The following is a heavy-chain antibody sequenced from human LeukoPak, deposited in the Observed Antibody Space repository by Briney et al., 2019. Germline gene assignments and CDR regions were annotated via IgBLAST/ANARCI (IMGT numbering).Heavy chain of an antibody. J-gene: IGHJ4*02. Sequence: SETLSLTCTVSGGSISTYYWSWIRQPPGKGLEWLGNVYYSGSTNYNPSLKSRVTISVDTSNNQFSLTLSSVTAADTAVYYCAREGMAIGFARFPIFNYWGQGTLVTVSS. CDR3: AREGMAIGFARFPIFNY. V-gene: IGHV4-59*01. CDR2: VYYSGST. CDR1: GGSISTYY. D-gene: IGHD3-3*01.